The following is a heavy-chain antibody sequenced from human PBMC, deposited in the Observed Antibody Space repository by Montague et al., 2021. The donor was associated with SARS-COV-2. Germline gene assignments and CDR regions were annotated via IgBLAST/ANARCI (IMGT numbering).Heavy chain of an antibody. CDR3: ASIPTRLNTVRGVIDN. J-gene: IGHJ4*02. CDR1: GGSISSYY. D-gene: IGHD3-10*01. Sequence: SETLSLTCTVSGGSISSYYWSWIRQSAGKGLEWIGRLYITGSTNYNSALEGRVTKSVDTSRNQFYLKLTSVTAADTAVYYCASIPTRLNTVRGVIDNWGQGVLVTVSS. V-gene: IGHV4-4*07. CDR2: LYITGST.